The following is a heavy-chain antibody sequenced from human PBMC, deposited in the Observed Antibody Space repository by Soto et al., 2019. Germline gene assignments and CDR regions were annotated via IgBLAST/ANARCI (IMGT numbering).Heavy chain of an antibody. J-gene: IGHJ6*02. CDR1: GGSISRDY. V-gene: IGHV4-59*01. D-gene: IGHD2-21*02. Sequence: SENLSLTCTVSGGSISRDYWTCIRQPPGKGLEWIGYMYNTGSTVYNPSFKSRVTISVDTSKNQFSLKLNSVTAADTAVYYCARDLWGYCGTDCYPLDVWGQGTTVTVS. CDR2: MYNTGST. CDR3: ARDLWGYCGTDCYPLDV.